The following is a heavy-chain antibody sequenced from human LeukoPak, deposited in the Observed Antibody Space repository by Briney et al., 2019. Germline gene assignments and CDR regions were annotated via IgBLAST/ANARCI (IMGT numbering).Heavy chain of an antibody. D-gene: IGHD6-13*01. Sequence: GGSLRLSCAASGFTVSSSYMNWVRQAPGKGLEWVSVIFGDGNTYYADSVKGRFTISRDNSKNTLYLQMTSLRTEDTAVYYCARMLGIWYYFDYWGQGTLVTVSS. J-gene: IGHJ4*02. CDR2: IFGDGNT. CDR3: ARMLGIWYYFDY. V-gene: IGHV3-66*01. CDR1: GFTVSSSY.